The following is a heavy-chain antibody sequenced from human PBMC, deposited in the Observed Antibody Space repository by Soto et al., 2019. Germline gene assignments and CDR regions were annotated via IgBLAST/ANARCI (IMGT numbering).Heavy chain of an antibody. Sequence: QVQLVESGGGVVQPGRSLRLSCAASGFIFSNYGMHWVRQAPGKGLEWVAVIWYDGSHESYADSVKGRFTISRDNSKNTLFLKMNSLRAEDTAVYYCARARYSYDSRAYQGVDGYFDLWGRGTLVTVSS. J-gene: IGHJ2*01. D-gene: IGHD3-22*01. CDR1: GFIFSNYG. V-gene: IGHV3-33*01. CDR3: ARARYSYDSRAYQGVDGYFDL. CDR2: IWYDGSHE.